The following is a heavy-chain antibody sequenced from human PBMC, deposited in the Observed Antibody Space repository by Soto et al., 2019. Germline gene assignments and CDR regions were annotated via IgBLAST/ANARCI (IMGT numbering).Heavy chain of an antibody. CDR3: ARVPYCSGGSCYSPGWFDP. CDR1: GFTVSSNY. Sequence: EVQLVESGGGLVQPGGSLRLSCAASGFTVSSNYMSWVRQAPGKGLEWVSVIYSGGSTYYADSVKGRFTISRHNSKNTLYLQMNSLRAEDTAVYYCARVPYCSGGSCYSPGWFDPRGQGTLVTVSS. CDR2: IYSGGST. J-gene: IGHJ5*02. D-gene: IGHD2-15*01. V-gene: IGHV3-53*04.